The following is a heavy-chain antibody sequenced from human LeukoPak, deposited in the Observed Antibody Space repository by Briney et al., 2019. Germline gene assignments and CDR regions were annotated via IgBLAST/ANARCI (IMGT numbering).Heavy chain of an antibody. D-gene: IGHD6-13*01. J-gene: IGHJ4*02. V-gene: IGHV4-39*07. CDR2: IYYSGST. CDR1: GGSISSSSYY. Sequence: SSETLSLTCTVSGGSISSSSYYWGWIRQPPGKGLEWIGSIYYSGSTYYNPSLKSRVTISVDTSKNQFSLKLSSVTAADTAVYYCARGKSIAAAGTPFDYWGQGTLVTVSS. CDR3: ARGKSIAAAGTPFDY.